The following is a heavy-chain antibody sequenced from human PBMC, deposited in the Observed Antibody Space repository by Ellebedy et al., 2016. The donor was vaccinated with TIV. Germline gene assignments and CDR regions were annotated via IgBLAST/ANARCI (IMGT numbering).Heavy chain of an antibody. CDR3: TRGGTAGTTVYWYFDL. J-gene: IGHJ2*01. D-gene: IGHD1-1*01. CDR1: RFNFSPYS. V-gene: IGHV3-21*01. Sequence: GESLKISCAASRFNFSPYSMNWVRQAPGKGLEWASSISSSTKYIYYGDSVKGRFTISRDSAKNSLYLQMDSLRAEDTAVYYCTRGGTAGTTVYWYFDLWGRGTLVTVSS. CDR2: ISSSTKYI.